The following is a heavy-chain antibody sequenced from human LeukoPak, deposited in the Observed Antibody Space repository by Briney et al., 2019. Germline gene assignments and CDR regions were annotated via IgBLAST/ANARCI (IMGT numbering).Heavy chain of an antibody. CDR2: ISSSSSYI. J-gene: IGHJ3*02. V-gene: IGHV3-21*01. CDR3: AKDPHSSVVTEFRIPPLDAFDI. Sequence: GGSLRLSCAASGSTFSSYSMNWVRQAPGKGLEWVSSISSSSSYIYYADSVKGRFTISRDSAKNSLYLQMNSLRAEDTAVYYCAKDPHSSVVTEFRIPPLDAFDIWGQGTMVTVSS. D-gene: IGHD3-16*02. CDR1: GSTFSSYS.